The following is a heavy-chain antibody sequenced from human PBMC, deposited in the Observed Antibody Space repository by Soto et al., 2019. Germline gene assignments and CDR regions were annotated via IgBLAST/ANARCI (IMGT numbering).Heavy chain of an antibody. CDR1: GFTFSNAW. CDR2: IKSKTDGGTT. V-gene: IGHV3-15*01. CDR3: TTDRGQLPFDY. Sequence: PGGSLRLSCAASGFTFSNAWMSWVRQAPGKGLEWVGRIKSKTDGGTTDYAAHVKGSFTTSTDDSKNTLYLQMNSLKTADTAVYYCTTDRGQLPFDYWGQGTLVTVSS. D-gene: IGHD2-2*01. J-gene: IGHJ4*02.